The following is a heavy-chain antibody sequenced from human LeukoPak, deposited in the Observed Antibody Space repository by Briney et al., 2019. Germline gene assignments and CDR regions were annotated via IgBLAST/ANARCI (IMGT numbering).Heavy chain of an antibody. Sequence: GGSLRLSCAASGFTFSSYGMEWVRQAPGKGREGVAVIWYDGSNKYYADSVKGRFTISRDNSKNTLYLQMNSLRAEDTAVYYCARDRSGYSDAFDIWGQGTMVTVSS. CDR3: ARDRSGYSDAFDI. CDR1: GFTFSSYG. CDR2: IWYDGSNK. J-gene: IGHJ3*02. V-gene: IGHV3-33*01. D-gene: IGHD6-13*01.